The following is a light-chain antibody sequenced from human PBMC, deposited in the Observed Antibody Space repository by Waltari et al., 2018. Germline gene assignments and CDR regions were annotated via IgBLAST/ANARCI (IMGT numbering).Light chain of an antibody. CDR1: QSLLHSNGFNY. CDR3: MQSVQNPRT. CDR2: VAT. J-gene: IGKJ2*01. V-gene: IGKV2-28*01. Sequence: DIVMTKSPLSLPVTTGEPASISCRSSQSLLHSNGFNYLEWYLQKPGQSPQLLIYVATNRASGVPDRFSGSGSGTDFTLKISRVEAEDVGVYYCMQSVQNPRTFGQGTKLEIK.